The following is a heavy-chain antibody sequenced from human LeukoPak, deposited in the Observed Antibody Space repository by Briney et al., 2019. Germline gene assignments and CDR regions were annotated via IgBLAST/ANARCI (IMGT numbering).Heavy chain of an antibody. Sequence: PGGSLRLSCAASGFTFSSYWMHWVRQAPGKGLVWVSRINSDGSSTSYADSVKGRFTISRDNAKNTLYLQMNSLRAEDTAVYYCARGTTYYYDSSGYPDWGQGTLATVSS. V-gene: IGHV3-74*01. J-gene: IGHJ4*02. CDR2: INSDGSST. D-gene: IGHD3-22*01. CDR3: ARGTTYYYDSSGYPD. CDR1: GFTFSSYW.